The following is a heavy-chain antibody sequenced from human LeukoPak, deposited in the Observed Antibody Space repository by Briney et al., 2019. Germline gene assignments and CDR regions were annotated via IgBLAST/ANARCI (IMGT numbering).Heavy chain of an antibody. D-gene: IGHD6-13*01. V-gene: IGHV3-30*02. Sequence: GGSLRLSCAASGFTFSSYGMHWVRQAPGKGLEWVAVIWYDGSNKYYADSVKGRFTISRDNSKNTLYLQMNSLRAEDTAVYYCAKLGLAAAGKGDYYYYMDVWGKGTTVTVSS. CDR2: IWYDGSNK. CDR3: AKLGLAAAGKGDYYYYMDV. J-gene: IGHJ6*03. CDR1: GFTFSSYG.